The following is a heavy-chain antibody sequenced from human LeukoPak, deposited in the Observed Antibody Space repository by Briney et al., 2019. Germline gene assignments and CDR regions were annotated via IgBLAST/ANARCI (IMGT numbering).Heavy chain of an antibody. Sequence: GGSLRLSCAASGFTFSSYSMSWVRQAPGKGLEWVSYISSSSSTLYYADSVKGRFTISRDNAKNSLYLQMNSLRDEDTAVYYCARDQDYYDSSGYLIDYWGQGTLVTVSS. J-gene: IGHJ4*02. D-gene: IGHD3-22*01. CDR3: ARDQDYYDSSGYLIDY. CDR2: ISSSSSTL. CDR1: GFTFSSYS. V-gene: IGHV3-48*02.